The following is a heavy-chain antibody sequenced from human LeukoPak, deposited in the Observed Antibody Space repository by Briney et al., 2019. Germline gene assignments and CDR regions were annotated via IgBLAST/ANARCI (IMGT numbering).Heavy chain of an antibody. CDR2: ISGSGGST. CDR3: AKDRYSSSWYGNYYFDY. D-gene: IGHD6-13*01. Sequence: GGSLRLSCAASGFTSSSYAMSWVRQAPGKGLEWVSAISGSGGSTYYADSVKGRFTISRDNSKNTLYLQMNSLRAEDTAVYYCAKDRYSSSWYGNYYFDYWGQGTLVTVSS. CDR1: GFTSSSYA. V-gene: IGHV3-23*01. J-gene: IGHJ4*02.